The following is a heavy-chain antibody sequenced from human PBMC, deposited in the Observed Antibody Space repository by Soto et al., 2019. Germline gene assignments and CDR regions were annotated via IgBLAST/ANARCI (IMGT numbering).Heavy chain of an antibody. V-gene: IGHV1-46*01. CDR2: IKPSGTTT. D-gene: IGHD2-2*01. Sequence: QVQLVQSGAEVKKPGASVKVSCKASGYTFTSYYMHWVRQAPGQGREWMGIIKPSGTTTDYAQKFQGRVTMTRDTSTSTYYMELSSLRSEDTGAYYCARHQIDSHYYYDMDVWGQATTVTVSS. CDR3: ARHQIDSHYYYDMDV. J-gene: IGHJ6*02. CDR1: GYTFTSYY.